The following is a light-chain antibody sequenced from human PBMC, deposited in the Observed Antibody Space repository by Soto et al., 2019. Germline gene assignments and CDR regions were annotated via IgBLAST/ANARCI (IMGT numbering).Light chain of an antibody. CDR1: SSDVGGYNY. J-gene: IGLJ2*01. CDR3: SSHTNTETGV. CDR2: EVS. V-gene: IGLV2-14*01. Sequence: QSALTQPASLSGSPGQSITISCTGTSSDVGGYNYVSWYQQYPGKAPKLIIYEVSSRPSGVSSRFSASKSGNTASLTISGLQAEDEADYYCSSHTNTETGVFGGGTKLTVL.